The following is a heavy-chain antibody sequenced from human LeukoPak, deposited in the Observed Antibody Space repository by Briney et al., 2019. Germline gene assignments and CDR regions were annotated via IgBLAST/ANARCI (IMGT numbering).Heavy chain of an antibody. V-gene: IGHV3-7*01. J-gene: IGHJ4*02. CDR2: IKQDGSEK. Sequence: GGSLRLSCAASGFTFSSYWMSWVRQAPGKGLEWVANIKQDGSEKYYVDSVKGRFTISRDNAKNSLYLQMVSLRAEDTAVYYCARLRGYSYGYGDYWGQGTLVTVSS. CDR3: ARLRGYSYGYGDY. CDR1: GFTFSSYW. D-gene: IGHD5-18*01.